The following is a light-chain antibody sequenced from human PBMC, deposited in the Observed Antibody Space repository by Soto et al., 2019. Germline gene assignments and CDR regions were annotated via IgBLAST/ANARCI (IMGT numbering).Light chain of an antibody. CDR1: SSYVGGYNF. V-gene: IGLV2-14*01. CDR3: SSYTSSSTRV. J-gene: IGLJ1*01. Sequence: QXVLTQPASVSGSPGQAITISCTGTSSYVGGYNFVSWYQQHPGEAPKLMIYEVSNRPSGVSSRFSGSKSGNTASLTISGLQAEDEADYYCSSYTSSSTRVFGTGTKVTVL. CDR2: EVS.